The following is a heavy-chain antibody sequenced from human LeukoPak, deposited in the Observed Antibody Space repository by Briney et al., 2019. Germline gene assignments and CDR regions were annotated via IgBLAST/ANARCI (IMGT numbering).Heavy chain of an antibody. Sequence: GSSLRLFCATSGFTFDDYAMHWVRQAPGKGLEWVSGISWNSGSIGYADSVKGRFTISRDNAKNSLYLQMNSLRAEDTALYYCIGSSSSGQPYWGQGTLVTVSS. CDR1: GFTFDDYA. J-gene: IGHJ4*02. D-gene: IGHD6-6*01. V-gene: IGHV3-9*01. CDR3: IGSSSSGQPY. CDR2: ISWNSGSI.